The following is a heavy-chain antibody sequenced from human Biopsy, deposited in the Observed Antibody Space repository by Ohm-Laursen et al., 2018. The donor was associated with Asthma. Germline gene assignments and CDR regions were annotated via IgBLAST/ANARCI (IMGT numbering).Heavy chain of an antibody. CDR2: SLTVFGTT. J-gene: IGHJ6*02. CDR1: GGTFSNFA. Sequence: SSVKVSCTAPGGTFSNFAISWVRQAPGQGLEWLGGSLTVFGTTNYVQKFQGRVPITADESTSTAYMEVTSLRSEDTAIYYCARCQVGYSSGWSLLLKKIYYSGMDVWGQGTAVTVSS. V-gene: IGHV1-69*01. D-gene: IGHD6-19*01. CDR3: ARCQVGYSSGWSLLLKKIYYSGMDV.